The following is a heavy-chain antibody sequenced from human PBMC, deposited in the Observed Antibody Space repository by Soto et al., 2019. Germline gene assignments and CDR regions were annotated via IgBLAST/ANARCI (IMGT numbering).Heavy chain of an antibody. CDR3: ARGGDYNWNYEGAFDI. CDR1: GFTFSSYG. Sequence: GGSLRLSCAASGFTFSSYGMHWVRQAPGKGLEWVAVIWYDGSNKYYADSVKGRFTISRDNSKNTLYLQMNSLRAEDTAVYYCARGGDYNWNYEGAFDIWGQGTMVTVSS. D-gene: IGHD1-7*01. CDR2: IWYDGSNK. J-gene: IGHJ3*02. V-gene: IGHV3-33*01.